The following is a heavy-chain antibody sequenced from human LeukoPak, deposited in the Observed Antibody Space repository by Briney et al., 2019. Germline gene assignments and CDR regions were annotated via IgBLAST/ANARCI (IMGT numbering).Heavy chain of an antibody. Sequence: SETLSLACSVSGDSISLSFYYWGWIRQPPGKALEWIGSVYYSGTTSYNPSLKSRVTISVDMSKNHFSLRLRSVTAADTAMYYCARGTLYRGWSYYLDFWGQGSQVTVSS. V-gene: IGHV4-39*07. D-gene: IGHD6-19*01. J-gene: IGHJ4*02. CDR1: GDSISLSFYY. CDR3: ARGTLYRGWSYYLDF. CDR2: VYYSGTT.